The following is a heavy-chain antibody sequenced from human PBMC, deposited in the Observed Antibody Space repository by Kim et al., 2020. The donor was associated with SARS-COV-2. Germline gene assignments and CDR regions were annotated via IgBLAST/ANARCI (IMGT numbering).Heavy chain of an antibody. V-gene: IGHV3-13*01. Sequence: GGSLRLSCAASGFTFSSYDMHWVRQAPGKGLEWVSAIGTAGDTYYPGSVKGRFTISRENAKNSLYLQMNSLRAGDTAVYYCARAPFGYSGYDLHFDYWGQGTLVTVSS. D-gene: IGHD5-12*01. CDR1: GFTFSSYD. CDR2: IGTAGDT. CDR3: ARAPFGYSGYDLHFDY. J-gene: IGHJ4*02.